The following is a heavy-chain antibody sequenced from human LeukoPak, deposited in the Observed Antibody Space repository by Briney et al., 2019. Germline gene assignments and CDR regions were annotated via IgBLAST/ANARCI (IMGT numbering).Heavy chain of an antibody. J-gene: IGHJ3*02. CDR3: ARGASVVAGNDAFDI. V-gene: IGHV3-21*01. D-gene: IGHD6-19*01. CDR1: GISFSNYS. CDR2: ISTSSSYI. Sequence: PGGSLRLSCAASGISFSNYSMNWVRQAPGKGLEWVSSISTSSSYIYYADSVKGRFTISRDNAKKSLYLQMNSLRADDTAVHYCARGASVVAGNDAFDIWGQGTMVTVSS.